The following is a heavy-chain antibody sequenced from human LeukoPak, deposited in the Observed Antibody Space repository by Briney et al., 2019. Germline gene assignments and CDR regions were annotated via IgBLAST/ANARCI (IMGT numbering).Heavy chain of an antibody. CDR3: ARVTLYGGKIFDY. J-gene: IGHJ4*02. CDR2: IIPIFGTA. D-gene: IGHD4-23*01. V-gene: IGHV1-69*13. CDR1: GYTFTSYD. Sequence: ASVKVSCKASGYTFTSYDINWVRQAPGQGLEWMGGIIPIFGTANYAQRFQGRVTITADESTSTAYMELSSLRSEDTAVYYCARVTLYGGKIFDYWGQGTLVTVSS.